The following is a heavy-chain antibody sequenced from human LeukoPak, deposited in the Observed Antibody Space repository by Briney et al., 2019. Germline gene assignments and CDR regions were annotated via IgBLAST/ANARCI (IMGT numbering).Heavy chain of an antibody. Sequence: PSETLSLTCTVSGGSISSYYWSWIRQPPGKGLEWIGYIYYSGSTNYNPSLKSRVTISVDTSKNQFSLKPSSVTAADTAVYYCARMCSGGSCHTSLGDESPWGQGTLVTVSS. CDR1: GGSISSYY. D-gene: IGHD2-15*01. V-gene: IGHV4-59*12. J-gene: IGHJ5*02. CDR3: ARMCSGGSCHTSLGDESP. CDR2: IYYSGST.